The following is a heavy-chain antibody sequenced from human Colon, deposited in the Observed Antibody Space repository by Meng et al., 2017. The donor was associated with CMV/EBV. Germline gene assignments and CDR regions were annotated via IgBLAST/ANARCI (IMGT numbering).Heavy chain of an antibody. V-gene: IGHV3-74*01. CDR1: GFTFSSYW. CDR3: ARVNDHFGLDV. CDR2: FNGDETST. J-gene: IGHJ6*02. Sequence: GGSLRLSCAASGFTFSSYWMHWVRQAPGKGLVWVSRFNGDETSTTYADSVKGRFTISRDTAKNTLYLQVNSLRAEDTAVYFCARVNDHFGLDVWGQGTTVTVSS.